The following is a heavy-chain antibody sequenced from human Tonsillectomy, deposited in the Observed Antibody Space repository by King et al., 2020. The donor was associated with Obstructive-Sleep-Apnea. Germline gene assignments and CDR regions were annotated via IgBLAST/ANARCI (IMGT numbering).Heavy chain of an antibody. J-gene: IGHJ6*02. D-gene: IGHD5-12*01. V-gene: IGHV4-4*02. CDR2: IYHSGNT. CDR1: GGSISSTNW. CDR3: ARVSWRPSYYGLDV. Sequence: VQLQESGPGLVKPSGTLSLTCAVSGGSISSTNWWNWVRQSPGKGLEWIGEIYHSGNTNYNPSLKSRVTISVDKSKNQFSLKLSSVTAADTAIYFCARVSWRPSYYGLDVWGQGTTVTVSS.